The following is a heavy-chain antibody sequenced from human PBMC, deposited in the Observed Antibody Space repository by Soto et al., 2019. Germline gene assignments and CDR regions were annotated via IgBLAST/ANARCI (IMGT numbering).Heavy chain of an antibody. V-gene: IGHV5-51*01. D-gene: IGHD3-3*02. Sequence: PGESLKISCKGVGYKFGSAWIGWVRQMPGKGLEWMGIIKPGTSDIRYSPSCRGHVTISADEAVSTAYLQWSSLKASDTAMYYGARQLSHICDSWGQGTLVTVSS. CDR1: GYKFGSAW. CDR2: IKPGTSDI. CDR3: ARQLSHICDS. J-gene: IGHJ4*02.